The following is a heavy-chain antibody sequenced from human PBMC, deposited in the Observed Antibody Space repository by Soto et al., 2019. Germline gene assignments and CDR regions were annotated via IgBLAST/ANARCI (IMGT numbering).Heavy chain of an antibody. Sequence: QITLKESGPPLVKPTQTLTLTCTFSGFSLSTSGVGVGWIRQPPGKALEWLALIYWDDDKRYSPSLKSRLTITKDTSKNQVVLTMTNMDPVDTATYYCAHIGQLASPFDPWRQGTLVTVSS. CDR3: AHIGQLASPFDP. CDR2: IYWDDDK. J-gene: IGHJ5*02. V-gene: IGHV2-5*02. CDR1: GFSLSTSGVG. D-gene: IGHD6-6*01.